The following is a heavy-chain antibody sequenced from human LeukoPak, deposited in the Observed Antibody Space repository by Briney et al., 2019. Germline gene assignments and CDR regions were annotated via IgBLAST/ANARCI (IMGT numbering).Heavy chain of an antibody. CDR1: GFTFSDYY. CDR3: ARFYYGSGNPTY. J-gene: IGHJ4*02. CDR2: ISSSSSYT. D-gene: IGHD3-10*01. V-gene: IGHV3-11*06. Sequence: PGGSLRLSCAASGFTFSDYYMSWIRQAPGKGLEWVSCISSSSSYTNYADSVKGRFTISRDNAKNSLYLQMNSLRAEDTAVYYCARFYYGSGNPTYWGQGTLVTVSS.